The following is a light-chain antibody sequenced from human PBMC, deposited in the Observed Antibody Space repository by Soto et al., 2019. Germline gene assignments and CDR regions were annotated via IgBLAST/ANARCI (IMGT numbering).Light chain of an antibody. CDR3: QQYNNWPPGRT. V-gene: IGKV3-15*01. CDR1: QSVSSN. J-gene: IGKJ1*01. Sequence: EIVMTQSPATLSVSPGERATLSCRASQSVSSNLAWYQQKPGQAPRLLIYGASTRATGIPARFSGSGSGTEFTLTISSLQSEDFAVYYCQQYNNWPPGRTFGQGTNVEIK. CDR2: GAS.